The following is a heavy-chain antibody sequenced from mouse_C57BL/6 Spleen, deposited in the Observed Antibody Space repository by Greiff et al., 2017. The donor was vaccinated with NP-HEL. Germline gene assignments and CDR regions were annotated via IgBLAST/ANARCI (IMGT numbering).Heavy chain of an antibody. CDR2: INPNNGGT. V-gene: IGHV1-22*01. J-gene: IGHJ1*03. Sequence: EVQLQQSGPELVKPGASVKMSCKASGYTFTDYNMHWVKQSHGKSLEWIGYINPNNGGTSYNQKFKGKATLTVNKSSSTAYMELRSLTSEDSAVYDCASESFSYGYFDVWGTGTTVTVSS. CDR3: ASESFSYGYFDV. CDR1: GYTFTDYN.